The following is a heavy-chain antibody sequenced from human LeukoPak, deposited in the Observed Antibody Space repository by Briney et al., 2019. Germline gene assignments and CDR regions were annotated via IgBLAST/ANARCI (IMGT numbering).Heavy chain of an antibody. CDR2: ISSSSSSTI. V-gene: IGHV3-48*02. D-gene: IGHD3-10*01. Sequence: GGSLRLSCAASGFTFSSYSMNWVRQAPGKGLEWASYISSSSSSTIYYADSVKGRFTISRDNAKNSLYLQMNSLRDEDTAVYYCASEFYGSGSSIDYWGQGTLVTVSS. CDR1: GFTFSSYS. J-gene: IGHJ4*02. CDR3: ASEFYGSGSSIDY.